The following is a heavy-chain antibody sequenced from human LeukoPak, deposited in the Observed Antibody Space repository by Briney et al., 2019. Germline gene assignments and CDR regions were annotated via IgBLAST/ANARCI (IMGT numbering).Heavy chain of an antibody. J-gene: IGHJ5*02. D-gene: IGHD3-10*01. CDR1: GNSFNNYW. CDR3: ARHLRGLDL. Sequence: ESLKISCQGSGNSFNNYWISWVRHMPGKGLEWMAIIYAADSDTRYTPSFQGQVTLSVDKSISTVYVQWSSLKASDTAVYYCARHLRGLDLWGQGTLVTVSS. V-gene: IGHV5-51*01. CDR2: IYAADSDT.